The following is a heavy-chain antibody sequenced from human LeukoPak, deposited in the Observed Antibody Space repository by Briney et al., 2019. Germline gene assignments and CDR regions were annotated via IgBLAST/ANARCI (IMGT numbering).Heavy chain of an antibody. CDR2: ISSSSSSI. D-gene: IGHD6-13*01. CDR3: TREGAAAGTHWFDP. Sequence: GGSLRLSCAASGFTVSSNYMNWVRQAPGKGLEWISYISSSSSSIYYADSVKGRFTISRDNAKNSLYLQMNSLRAEDTAFYYCTREGAAAGTHWFDPWGQGTLVTVSS. J-gene: IGHJ5*02. V-gene: IGHV3-48*01. CDR1: GFTVSSNY.